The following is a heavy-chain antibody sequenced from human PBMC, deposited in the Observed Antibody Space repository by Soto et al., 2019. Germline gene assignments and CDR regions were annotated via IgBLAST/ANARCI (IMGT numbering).Heavy chain of an antibody. CDR1: GGSFSGYY. J-gene: IGHJ6*03. Sequence: SETLSLTCAVLGGSFSGYYWSWIRQPPGKGLEWIGEINHSGSTNYNPSLKSRVTISVDASKNQFSLKLSSVTAADTAVYYCARGVHQGYNYYYMDVWGKGTTVTVSS. D-gene: IGHD6-13*01. CDR3: ARGVHQGYNYYYMDV. CDR2: INHSGST. V-gene: IGHV4-34*01.